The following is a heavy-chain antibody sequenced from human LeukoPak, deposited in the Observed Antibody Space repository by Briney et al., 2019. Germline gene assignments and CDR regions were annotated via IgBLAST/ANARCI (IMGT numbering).Heavy chain of an antibody. V-gene: IGHV3-30*18. CDR2: ISYDGSNK. CDR3: AKDQEYYGSGSYYTPPLD. CDR1: GSTFSSYG. Sequence: GRSLRLSCAASGSTFSSYGMHWVRQAPDKGLEWVAVISYDGSNKYYADSVKGRFTISRDNSKNTLYLQMNSLRAEDTAVYYCAKDQEYYGSGSYYTPPLDWSQGTLVTVSS. D-gene: IGHD3-10*01. J-gene: IGHJ4*02.